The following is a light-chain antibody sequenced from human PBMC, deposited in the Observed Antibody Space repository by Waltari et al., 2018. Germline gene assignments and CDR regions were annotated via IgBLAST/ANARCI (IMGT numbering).Light chain of an antibody. J-gene: IGKJ1*01. CDR1: QSVNGR. V-gene: IGKV3-20*01. CDR2: DTS. Sequence: ELVLTQSPGTLSLSPGERVTLSCRASQSVNGRLVWYQQKPGQAPRLLIYDTSSRATGIPDRFSGSGSGTDFSLTISRLEPEDFAVYYCQQHGSLPATFGQGTKVEVK. CDR3: QQHGSLPAT.